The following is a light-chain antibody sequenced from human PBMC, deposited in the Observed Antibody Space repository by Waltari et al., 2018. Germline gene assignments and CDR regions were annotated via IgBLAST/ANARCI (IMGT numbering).Light chain of an antibody. J-gene: IGKJ2*03. CDR1: QGISSY. Sequence: DIQMSQSPSSLSASVGDRVTITCRASQGISSYLNWYQQKPGKATKLLIYYANSLASGVPSRVSGSGSGTEFTLTISSLQTEDFAAYYCQQGNSYPYSFGQGTKVEIK. CDR3: QQGNSYPYS. CDR2: YAN. V-gene: IGKV1-17*01.